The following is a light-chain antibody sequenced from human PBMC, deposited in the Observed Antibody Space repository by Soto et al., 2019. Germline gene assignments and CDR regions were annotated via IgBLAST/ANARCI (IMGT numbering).Light chain of an antibody. CDR2: DAS. CDR1: QSVTTN. V-gene: IGKV3-11*01. Sequence: EVVITQSPATLSASPGERVTFSCRASQSVTTNLAWYQHKPGQAPRLLIYDASNRATGVPARFSGSGSGTDFTLTISSVEPEDFGVYYCRQRSDWPPITFGQGTRLEIK. CDR3: RQRSDWPPIT. J-gene: IGKJ5*01.